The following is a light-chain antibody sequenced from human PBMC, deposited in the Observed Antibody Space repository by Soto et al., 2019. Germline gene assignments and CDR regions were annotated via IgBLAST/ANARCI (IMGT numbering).Light chain of an antibody. J-gene: IGKJ3*01. Sequence: EIVLTQSPGTLSLSPGERATLSCRASQSVSSSYLVWYQQKPGQAPRLLIYGASSRATGIPDRFSGSGSGTDATLTISNRETEDFAVYYCQHYGRSPPFTFGPGTKVDIK. CDR1: QSVSSSY. CDR3: QHYGRSPPFT. CDR2: GAS. V-gene: IGKV3-20*01.